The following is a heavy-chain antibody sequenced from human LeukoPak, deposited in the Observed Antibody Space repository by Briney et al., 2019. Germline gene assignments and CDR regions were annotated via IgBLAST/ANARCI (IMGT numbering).Heavy chain of an antibody. V-gene: IGHV4-34*01. CDR1: GGSFSGYY. J-gene: IGHJ4*02. CDR3: ARGPSLDY. Sequence: SEILSLTCAVYGGSFSGYYWSWIRQPPGKGLEWIGEINHSGSTNYNPSLKSRVTISVDTSKNQFSPKLSSVTAADTAVYYCARGPSLDYWGQGTLVTVSS. CDR2: INHSGST.